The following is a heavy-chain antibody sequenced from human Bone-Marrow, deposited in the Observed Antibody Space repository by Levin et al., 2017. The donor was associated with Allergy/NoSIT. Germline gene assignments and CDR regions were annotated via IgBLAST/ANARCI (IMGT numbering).Heavy chain of an antibody. J-gene: IGHJ6*02. D-gene: IGHD6-6*01. CDR2: INPNSGGT. CDR3: ARDREYSSSSSPKSYYYYYAMDV. CDR1: GYTFTGYY. V-gene: IGHV1-2*02. Sequence: ASVKVSCKASGYTFTGYYMHWVRQAPGQGLEWVGWINPNSGGTNYAQKFQGRVTMSRDTSINTAYMELSRLRSDDTAVYYCARDREYSSSSSPKSYYYYYAMDVWGRGATVTVSS.